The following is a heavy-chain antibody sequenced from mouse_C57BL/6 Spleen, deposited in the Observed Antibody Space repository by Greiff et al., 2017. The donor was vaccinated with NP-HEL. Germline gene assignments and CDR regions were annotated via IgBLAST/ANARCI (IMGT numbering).Heavy chain of an antibody. CDR1: GYTFTDYE. CDR3: TRSYDYDGDLIDY. D-gene: IGHD2-4*01. V-gene: IGHV1-15*01. J-gene: IGHJ2*01. Sequence: QVQLQQSGAELVRPGASVTLSCKASGYTFTDYEMHWVKQTPVHGLEWIGAIDPETGGTAYNQKFKGKAILTADKSSSTAYMELRSLTSEDSAVYYCTRSYDYDGDLIDYWGQGTTLTVSS. CDR2: IDPETGGT.